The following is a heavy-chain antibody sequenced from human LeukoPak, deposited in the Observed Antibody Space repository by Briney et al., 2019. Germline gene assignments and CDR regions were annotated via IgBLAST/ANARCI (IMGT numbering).Heavy chain of an antibody. CDR1: GGPISSYY. D-gene: IGHD3-10*01. V-gene: IGHV4-59*08. Sequence: SETLSLTCTVSGGPISSYYWSWIRQPPGKGLEWIGYIYYSGSTNYNPSLKSRVTISVDTSKNQFSLKLSSVTAADTAVYYCARLDTMVRGVIINPNWFDPWGQGTLVTVSS. CDR3: ARLDTMVRGVIINPNWFDP. CDR2: IYYSGST. J-gene: IGHJ5*02.